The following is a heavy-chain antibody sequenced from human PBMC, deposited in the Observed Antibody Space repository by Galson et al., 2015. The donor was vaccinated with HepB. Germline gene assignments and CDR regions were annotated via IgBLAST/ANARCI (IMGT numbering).Heavy chain of an antibody. J-gene: IGHJ5*02. Sequence: CAISGDSVSSNSAAWNWIRQSPSRGLEWLGRTYYRSKWYNDYAVSVKSRITINPDTSKNQFSLQLNSVTSEDTAVYYCARSSRMALAAAGKRSPNNWFDPWGQGTLVTVSS. CDR2: TYYRSKWYN. D-gene: IGHD6-13*01. CDR3: ARSSRMALAAAGKRSPNNWFDP. CDR1: GDSVSSNSAA. V-gene: IGHV6-1*01.